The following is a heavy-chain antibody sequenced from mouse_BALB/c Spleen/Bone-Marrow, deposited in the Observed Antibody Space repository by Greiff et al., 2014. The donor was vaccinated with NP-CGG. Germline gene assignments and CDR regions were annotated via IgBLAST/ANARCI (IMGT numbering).Heavy chain of an antibody. D-gene: IGHD2-4*01. Sequence: EVQLQQSGPGLVKPSQSLSLSCSVTGYSITSGYYWNWIRQFPGNKLEWMGYISYGGNNDYNPSLKNRISLTRDTSKNQFFLNLNSVTSADTATYYCTRGEITWYFDVWGAGTTVTVSS. CDR2: ISYGGNN. J-gene: IGHJ1*01. CDR1: GYSITSGYY. CDR3: TRGEITWYFDV. V-gene: IGHV3-6*02.